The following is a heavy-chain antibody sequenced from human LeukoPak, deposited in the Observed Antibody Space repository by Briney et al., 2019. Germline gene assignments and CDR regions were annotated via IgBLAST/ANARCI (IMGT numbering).Heavy chain of an antibody. D-gene: IGHD3-22*01. CDR3: AYFDSSGYYYGRLRY. V-gene: IGHV3-23*01. J-gene: IGHJ4*02. CDR2: ISAGGDNT. CDR1: GFTFSSHA. Sequence: GSLRLSCAASGFTFSSHAMSWVRQTPGKGLEWVSSISAGGDNTHYADSVKGRFTIPRDNPKSTLYLQMNSLRAEDTAVYFCAYFDSSGYYYGRLRYWGQGTPVTVSS.